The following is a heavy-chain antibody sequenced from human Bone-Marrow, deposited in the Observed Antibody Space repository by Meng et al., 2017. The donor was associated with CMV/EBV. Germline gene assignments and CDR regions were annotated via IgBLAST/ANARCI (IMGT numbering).Heavy chain of an antibody. CDR2: IYSGGST. V-gene: IGHV3-53*01. CDR1: AFTVSNNY. CDR3: ARDGSGVGPAFDI. D-gene: IGHD3-10*01. Sequence: GGSLRLSCAASAFTVSNNYMSWVRQAPGKGLEWVSVIYSGGSTYYADSVKGRFTIFRDKSKITLYLQMNSLRAEDTAMYYCARDGSGVGPAFDIWGQGTMVTVS. J-gene: IGHJ3*02.